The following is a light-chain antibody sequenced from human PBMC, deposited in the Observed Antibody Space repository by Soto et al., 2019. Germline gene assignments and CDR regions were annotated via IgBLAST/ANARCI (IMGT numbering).Light chain of an antibody. J-gene: IGKJ2*01. CDR2: GAS. V-gene: IGKV3-20*01. CDR1: QSVSSSY. CDR3: LEYGSLPYT. Sequence: EIVLTQSPGTLSLSAGERATLSCRASQSVSSSYLAWYQQKPGQAPRTLIYGASSRATGIPDRFSGRGSGTAFTITISNLEPKDFAVYLCLEYGSLPYTFGQGTKLEIK.